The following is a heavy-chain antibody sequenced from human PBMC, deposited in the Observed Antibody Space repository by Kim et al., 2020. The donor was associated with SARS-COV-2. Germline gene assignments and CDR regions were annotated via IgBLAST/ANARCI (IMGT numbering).Heavy chain of an antibody. Sequence: GGSTYYADSVKGRFTISRDNSKNTLYLQMNSLRAEDTVVYYCARDSSADYWGQGTLVTVSS. CDR3: ARDSSADY. CDR2: GGST. V-gene: IGHV3-66*01. J-gene: IGHJ4*02.